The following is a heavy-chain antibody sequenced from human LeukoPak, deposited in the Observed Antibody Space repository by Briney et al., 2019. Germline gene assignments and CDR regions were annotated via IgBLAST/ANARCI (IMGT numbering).Heavy chain of an antibody. CDR3: TTDLSGDYVWGSYRDY. V-gene: IGHV3-15*01. Sequence: PGGSLRLSCAASGFTFSNAWMSWVRQAPGKGLEWVGRIKSKTDGGTTDYAAPVKGRFTISRDDSKNTLYLQMNSLKTEYTAVYYCTTDLSGDYVWGSYRDYWGQGTLVTVSS. CDR1: GFTFSNAW. CDR2: IKSKTDGGTT. D-gene: IGHD3-16*02. J-gene: IGHJ4*02.